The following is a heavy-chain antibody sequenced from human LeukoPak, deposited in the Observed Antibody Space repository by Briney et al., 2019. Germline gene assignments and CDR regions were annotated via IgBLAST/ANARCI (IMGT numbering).Heavy chain of an antibody. J-gene: IGHJ5*02. Sequence: GGSLRLSCAASGFTFSSYAMSWVRQAPGKGLEWVSAISGSGGSKYYADSVKGRFTISRDNAKNTLYLQMNSLRAEDTAVYYCAKDPGYCSGGSCYSGNWFVPWGQGTLVTVSS. V-gene: IGHV3-23*01. D-gene: IGHD2-15*01. CDR3: AKDPGYCSGGSCYSGNWFVP. CDR2: ISGSGGSK. CDR1: GFTFSSYA.